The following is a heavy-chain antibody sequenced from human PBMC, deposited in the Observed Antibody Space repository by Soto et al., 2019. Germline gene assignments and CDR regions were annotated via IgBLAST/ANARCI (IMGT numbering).Heavy chain of an antibody. J-gene: IGHJ6*04. CDR2: IYYSGST. Sequence: PSETLSLTCAVSVGSISSGGYYWIWIRQHPGKGLEWIGYIYYSGSTYYNPSLKSRVTISVDTSKNQFSLKLSSVTAADTAVYYWAREFSGMDVWGKGPTVTVSS. CDR1: VGSISSGGYY. CDR3: AREFSGMDV. V-gene: IGHV4-31*11.